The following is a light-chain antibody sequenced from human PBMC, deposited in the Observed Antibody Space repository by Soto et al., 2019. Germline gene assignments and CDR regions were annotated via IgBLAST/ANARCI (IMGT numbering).Light chain of an antibody. CDR2: DAS. V-gene: IGKV1-5*01. J-gene: IGKJ4*01. CDR3: HQYSGYPLT. Sequence: DIQMTQSPSTLSASVGDRVTIACRASQSISGCLAWYQRKPGKAPKLLIYDASTLDTGVPSRFSGSGSGTEFNLTINSLQPDDFASYYCHQYSGYPLTFGGGTKVEIK. CDR1: QSISGC.